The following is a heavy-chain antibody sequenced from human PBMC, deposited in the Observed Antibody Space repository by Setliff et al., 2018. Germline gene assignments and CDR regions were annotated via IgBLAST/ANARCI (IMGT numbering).Heavy chain of an antibody. V-gene: IGHV1-69*10. CDR3: ATEKFPGDWGDY. Sequence: GASVKVSCKASGGTFSSYAISWVRQAPGQGLEWMGGIIPILGIANYAQKFQGRVTMTTDTSTRTAYMEVTSLRSDDTAVYYCATEKFPGDWGDYWGQGTLVTVSS. CDR1: GGTFSSYA. J-gene: IGHJ4*02. CDR2: IIPILGIA. D-gene: IGHD2-21*01.